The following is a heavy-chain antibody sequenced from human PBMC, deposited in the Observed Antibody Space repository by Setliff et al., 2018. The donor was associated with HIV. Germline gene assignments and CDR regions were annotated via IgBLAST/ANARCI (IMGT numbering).Heavy chain of an antibody. Sequence: LSLTCTVSGDSASNSRYYWAWIRQPPGKGLEYIGSIHYNEKTYYNPSLKSRVTISIDTSKNQFSLKLTSVTAADTAVYYCARHWRGSGWSNWFDPWGQGTLVTVSS. V-gene: IGHV4-39*01. CDR1: GDSASNSRYY. CDR2: IHYNEKT. D-gene: IGHD6-19*01. J-gene: IGHJ5*02. CDR3: ARHWRGSGWSNWFDP.